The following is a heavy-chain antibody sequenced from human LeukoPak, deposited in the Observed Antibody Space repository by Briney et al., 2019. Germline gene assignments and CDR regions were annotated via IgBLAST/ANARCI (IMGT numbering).Heavy chain of an antibody. CDR2: IKSRNDGGTT. Sequence: PGGSLRLSCAGSGFTFSTAWLTWVRQTPGKGLEWVGHIKSRNDGGTTDYAAPVTGRFTIPRDDSKNTVYLQMNSLKTEDTAVYYCATANTYYDYVWGSARYIYWGQGTLVTVSS. D-gene: IGHD3-16*02. CDR3: ATANTYYDYVWGSARYIY. V-gene: IGHV3-15*01. CDR1: GFTFSTAW. J-gene: IGHJ4*02.